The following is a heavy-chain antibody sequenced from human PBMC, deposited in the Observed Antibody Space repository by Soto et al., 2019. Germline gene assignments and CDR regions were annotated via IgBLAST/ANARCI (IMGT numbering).Heavy chain of an antibody. CDR1: GLTFSSYG. J-gene: IGHJ6*02. D-gene: IGHD6-13*01. CDR3: TLGSSSWSPNYYYGMDV. V-gene: IGHV3-30*03. CDR2: ISYDGSNK. Sequence: GGSLRLSCAASGLTFSSYGMHWVRQAPGKGLEWVAVISYDGSNKDYADSVKGRFTISRDNSKKTLFLQVNSLRVEDTAVYYCTLGSSSWSPNYYYGMDVWGQGTTVTVSS.